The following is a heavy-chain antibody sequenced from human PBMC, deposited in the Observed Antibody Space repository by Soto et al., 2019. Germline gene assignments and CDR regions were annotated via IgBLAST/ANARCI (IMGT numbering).Heavy chain of an antibody. CDR1: GFTFSIYA. CDR3: AKKYHYDSGSYVFHFDY. CDR2: ISSSSSTI. V-gene: IGHV3-48*01. Sequence: GGSLRLSCSASGFTFSIYAMHWVRQAPGKGLEWVSYISSSSSTIYYADSVKGRFTISRDNAKNSLYLQMNSLRAEDTAVYYCAKKYHYDSGSYVFHFDYRGQRTLVTVSS. D-gene: IGHD3-10*01. J-gene: IGHJ4*02.